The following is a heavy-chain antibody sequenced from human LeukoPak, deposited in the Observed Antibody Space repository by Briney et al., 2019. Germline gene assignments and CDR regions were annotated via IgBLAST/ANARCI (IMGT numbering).Heavy chain of an antibody. J-gene: IGHJ1*01. Sequence: GGSLRLSCAASGFTFSSYWMSWVRQAPGKGLEWVANIKQDGSEKYYVDSVKGRFTISRDNAKNSLYLQMNSLRAEDTAVYYCAREVVGATSSEYFQHWGQGTLVTVSS. V-gene: IGHV3-7*01. CDR1: GFTFSSYW. D-gene: IGHD1-26*01. CDR3: AREVVGATSSEYFQH. CDR2: IKQDGSEK.